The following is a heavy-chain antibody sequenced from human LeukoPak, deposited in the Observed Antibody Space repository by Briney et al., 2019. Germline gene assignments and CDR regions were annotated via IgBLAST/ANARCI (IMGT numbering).Heavy chain of an antibody. J-gene: IGHJ4*02. Sequence: ASVKVSCKASGYTFTSYYMHWVRQAPGQGLEWMGIINPSGGSTSYAQKFQGRVTMTRDTSTSTVYMELSSLRSEDTAVYYCARDYDAEWGISFGPGDYWGQGTLVTVSS. D-gene: IGHD3-10*01. V-gene: IGHV1-46*01. CDR3: ARDYDAEWGISFGPGDY. CDR1: GYTFTSYY. CDR2: INPSGGST.